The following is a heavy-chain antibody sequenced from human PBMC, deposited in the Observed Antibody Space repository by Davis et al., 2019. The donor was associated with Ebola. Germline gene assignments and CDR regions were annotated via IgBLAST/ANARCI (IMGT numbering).Heavy chain of an antibody. CDR2: ISGSGGST. Sequence: PWGSLRLSCAASGFTFSSDAMSWVRQAPGKGLEWVSAISGSGGSTYYADSVKGRFTISRDNSKNTLYLQMNSLRAEDTAVYYCAKEGGDYGGNWEEYWGQGTLVTVSS. J-gene: IGHJ4*02. D-gene: IGHD4-23*01. CDR1: GFTFSSDA. V-gene: IGHV3-23*01. CDR3: AKEGGDYGGNWEEY.